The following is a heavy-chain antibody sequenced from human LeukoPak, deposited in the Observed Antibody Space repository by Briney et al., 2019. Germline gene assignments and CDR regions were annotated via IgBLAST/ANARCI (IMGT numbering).Heavy chain of an antibody. V-gene: IGHV3-53*01. CDR1: GFTFSDYY. Sequence: GGSLRLSCAASGFTFSDYYMSWVRQAPGKGLEWVSIIYSGGNTYYADSVKGRFTISRDNSKNTLYLQMKSLRAEDTAVYYCASGTSYGGYDFWGQGTLVTVSS. D-gene: IGHD5-12*01. CDR3: ASGTSYGGYDF. CDR2: IYSGGNT. J-gene: IGHJ4*02.